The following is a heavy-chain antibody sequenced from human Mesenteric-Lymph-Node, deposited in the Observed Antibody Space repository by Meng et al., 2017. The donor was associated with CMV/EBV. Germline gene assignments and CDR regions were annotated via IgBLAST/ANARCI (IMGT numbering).Heavy chain of an antibody. CDR2: ISYDGSNK. CDR1: GFTFSSYA. J-gene: IGHJ4*01. CDR3: SSFDYAGHPDSFDI. D-gene: IGHD3-9*01. V-gene: IGHV3-30*14. Sequence: GESLKISCAASGFTFSSYAMHWVRQAPGKGLEWVAVISYDGSNKYYADSVKGRFTISRDTSKNTVDLQMNSLRAEDTAVYYCSSFDYAGHPDSFDIWGQGTLVTVSS.